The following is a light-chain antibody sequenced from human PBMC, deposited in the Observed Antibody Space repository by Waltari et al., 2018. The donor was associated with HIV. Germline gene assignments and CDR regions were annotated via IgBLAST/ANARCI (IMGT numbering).Light chain of an antibody. J-gene: IGLJ3*02. CDR1: SVRSYY. CDR2: GEN. V-gene: IGLV3-19*01. CDR3: KSRDDSGHWF. Sequence: SSELAQDSAVFVVLGKTVRITCQGDSVRSYYASRYKQKTGQAPVLVIYGENNRPSGIPDRFSDSRSGNTASLTIAGAQTEDGADYYCKSRDDSGHWFFGGGSKVSVL.